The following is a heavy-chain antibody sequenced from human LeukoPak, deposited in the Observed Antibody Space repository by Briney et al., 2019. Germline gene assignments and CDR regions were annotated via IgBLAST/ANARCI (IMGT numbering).Heavy chain of an antibody. CDR2: ISSSGSTI. CDR3: ARDRGFGESYYFDY. D-gene: IGHD3-10*01. J-gene: IGHJ4*02. CDR1: GFTFSSYE. Sequence: PGGSLRLSCAASGFTFSSYEMNWVRQAPGKGLEWVSYISSSGSTIYYADSVKGRFTISRDNAKNSLYLQMNSLRAEDTALYYCARDRGFGESYYFDYWGQGTLVTVSS. V-gene: IGHV3-48*03.